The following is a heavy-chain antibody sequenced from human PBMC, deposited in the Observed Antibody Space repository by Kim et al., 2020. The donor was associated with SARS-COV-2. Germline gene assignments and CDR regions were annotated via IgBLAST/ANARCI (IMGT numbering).Heavy chain of an antibody. Sequence: SETLSLTCAVYGGSFSGYYWSWIRQPPGKGLEWIGEINHSGSTNYNPSLKSRVTISVDTSKNQFSLKLSSVTAADTAVYYCARGLGAYYGSGGWFDPWGQGTLVTVSS. CDR1: GGSFSGYY. CDR3: ARGLGAYYGSGGWFDP. D-gene: IGHD3-10*01. J-gene: IGHJ5*02. CDR2: INHSGST. V-gene: IGHV4-34*01.